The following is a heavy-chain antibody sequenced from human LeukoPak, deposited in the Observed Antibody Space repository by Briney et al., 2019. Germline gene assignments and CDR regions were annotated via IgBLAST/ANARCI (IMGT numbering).Heavy chain of an antibody. V-gene: IGHV3-21*01. CDR1: GFIFSNSA. CDR3: ARDRSYYDILTGSTPGSLDY. Sequence: GGSLRLSCAASGFIFSNSAMNWVRQAPGKGLEWVSSINNDGSYIYYAGSVKGRFTISRDNAKNSLYLQMNSLRAEDTAVYYCARDRSYYDILTGSTPGSLDYWGQGTLVTVSS. CDR2: INNDGSYI. D-gene: IGHD3-9*01. J-gene: IGHJ4*02.